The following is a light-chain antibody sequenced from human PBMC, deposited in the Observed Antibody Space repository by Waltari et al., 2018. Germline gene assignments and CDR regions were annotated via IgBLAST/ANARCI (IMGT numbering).Light chain of an antibody. Sequence: IVLTQSPGTLSLSPGERATLSCRDSQSFSRTLAGYQQKPGQAPRLLIYGASTRATGIPERFSGGGSGTDFSLTISRLEPEDFAVYYCQNYVRLPATFGQGTKVEIK. V-gene: IGKV3-20*01. CDR2: GAS. J-gene: IGKJ1*01. CDR3: QNYVRLPAT. CDR1: QSFSRT.